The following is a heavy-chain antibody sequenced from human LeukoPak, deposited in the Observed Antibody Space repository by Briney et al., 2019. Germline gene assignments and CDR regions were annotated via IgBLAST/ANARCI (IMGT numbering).Heavy chain of an antibody. CDR3: VRARDTATVNLAH. V-gene: IGHV3-74*01. D-gene: IGHD5-12*01. CDR2: INSDGSAT. CDR1: GFTFSGYR. J-gene: IGHJ4*02. Sequence: PGGSLRLSCAASGFTFSGYRMHWVRQAPGEGLVWVSVINSDGSATNYAGSVKGRFTISRDNAKSTLSLQMDSLRAEDTAVYYCVRARDTATVNLAHWGQGTLVTVSS.